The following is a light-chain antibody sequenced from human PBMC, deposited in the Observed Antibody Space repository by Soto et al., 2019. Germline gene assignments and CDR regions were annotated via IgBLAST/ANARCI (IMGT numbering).Light chain of an antibody. V-gene: IGKV1-5*01. CDR1: QSISGW. Sequence: DIQMTQSPSTLSASVGDRVTITCRASQSISGWLAWYPQKPGKAPNLLISDASSLESGVPSRFSGSGSGTEFTRTLSGLQTDDFATYYCQQYSSYSSFGQGTKLEIK. CDR3: QQYSSYSS. J-gene: IGKJ2*01. CDR2: DAS.